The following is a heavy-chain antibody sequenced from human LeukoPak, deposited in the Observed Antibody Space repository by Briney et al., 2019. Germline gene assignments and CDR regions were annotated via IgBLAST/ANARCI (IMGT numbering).Heavy chain of an antibody. J-gene: IGHJ4*02. CDR3: ARDGYSFGHDFDY. Sequence: GGSLRLSCAASGFTFSSYWMHWVRHAPGKGLVWVSRIKGDGSSTSYADSVKGRFTISRDNAKNTLYLQMNSLRAEDTAVYYCARDGYSFGHDFDYWGQGTLVTVSS. D-gene: IGHD5-18*01. CDR1: GFTFSSYW. V-gene: IGHV3-74*01. CDR2: IKGDGSST.